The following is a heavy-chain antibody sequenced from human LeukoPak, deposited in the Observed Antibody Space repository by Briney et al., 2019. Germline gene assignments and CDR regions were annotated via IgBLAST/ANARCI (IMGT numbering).Heavy chain of an antibody. Sequence: PGGSLRLSCAASGFTVSSNYMSWVRQAPGKGLEWVSAISGSGGSTYYADSVKGRFTISRDNSKNTLYLQMNILRAEDMAVYYCAKDGYDYYYYYMDVWGKGTTVTVSS. D-gene: IGHD1-1*01. J-gene: IGHJ6*03. CDR1: GFTVSSNY. CDR2: ISGSGGST. CDR3: AKDGYDYYYYYMDV. V-gene: IGHV3-23*01.